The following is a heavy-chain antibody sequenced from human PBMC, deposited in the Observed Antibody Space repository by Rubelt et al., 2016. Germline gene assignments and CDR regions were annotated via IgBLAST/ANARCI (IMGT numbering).Heavy chain of an antibody. CDR2: IYYSGST. Sequence: QLQLQESGPGLVKPSETLSLTCTVSGGSISSSSYYWGWIRQPPGKGLEWIGSIYYSGSTYYNPSLKSRVTISVDTSKNQFSLKLSSVTAADTAVYYCARGGWLAPEGYYWGQGTLVTVSS. CDR3: ARGGWLAPEGYY. V-gene: IGHV4-39*07. J-gene: IGHJ4*02. D-gene: IGHD6-19*01. CDR1: GGSISSSSYY.